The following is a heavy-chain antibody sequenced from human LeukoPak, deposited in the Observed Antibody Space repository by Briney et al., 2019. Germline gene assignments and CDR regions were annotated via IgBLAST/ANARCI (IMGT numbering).Heavy chain of an antibody. D-gene: IGHD4-11*01. Sequence: PGRSLRLSCAASGFTFSSYGMHWVRQAPGKGLEWVAVIWYDGSNKYYADSVKGRFTISRDNSKNTLYLQMNSLRAEDTAVYYCARGVHDYSNYDDTYYFDYWGQGTLVTVSS. V-gene: IGHV3-33*01. J-gene: IGHJ4*02. CDR1: GFTFSSYG. CDR3: ARGVHDYSNYDDTYYFDY. CDR2: IWYDGSNK.